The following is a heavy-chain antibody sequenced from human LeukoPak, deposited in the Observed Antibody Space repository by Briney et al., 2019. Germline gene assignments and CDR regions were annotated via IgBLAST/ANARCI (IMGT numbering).Heavy chain of an antibody. D-gene: IGHD6-13*01. CDR1: GYTFTGYY. CDR3: ARRVAAGIGTFDI. CDR2: INPNSGGT. J-gene: IGHJ3*02. Sequence: ASVKVSCKASGYTFTGYYMHWVRQAPGQGLEWMGWINPNSGGTNYAQEFQGRVTMTRDTSISTGYMELSRLRSDDTAVYYCARRVAAGIGTFDIWGQGTMVTVSS. V-gene: IGHV1-2*02.